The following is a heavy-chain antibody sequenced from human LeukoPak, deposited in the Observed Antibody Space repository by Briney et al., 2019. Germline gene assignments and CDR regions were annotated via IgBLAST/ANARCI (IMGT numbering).Heavy chain of an antibody. CDR2: INPNSGGT. Sequence: ALVKVSCKASGYTFTGYYMHWVRQAPGQGLEWMGWINPNSGGTNYAQKFQGRVTMTRDTSISTAYMELSRLRSDDTAVYYCAREGGMNGSGYYFDYWGQGTLVTVSS. CDR3: AREGGMNGSGYYFDY. J-gene: IGHJ4*02. D-gene: IGHD3-10*01. V-gene: IGHV1-2*02. CDR1: GYTFTGYY.